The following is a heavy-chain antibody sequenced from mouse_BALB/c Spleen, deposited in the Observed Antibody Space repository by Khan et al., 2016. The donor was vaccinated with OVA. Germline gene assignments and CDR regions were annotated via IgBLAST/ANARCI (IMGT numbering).Heavy chain of an antibody. J-gene: IGHJ4*01. CDR2: ISPTGST. CDR3: ARSLYYSYGYGFDS. D-gene: IGHD2-12*01. CDR1: GYSINGDYT. V-gene: IGHV3-2*02. Sequence: VQLVESGPGLVKPSQSLSLTCTATGYSINGDYTRNWIRQFPGNKLEFMGYISPTGSTSYNPSLKSRISITRDTSTNPVFLQLNSVTTEDTATYYCARSLYYSYGYGFDSWGRGTSVTVSS.